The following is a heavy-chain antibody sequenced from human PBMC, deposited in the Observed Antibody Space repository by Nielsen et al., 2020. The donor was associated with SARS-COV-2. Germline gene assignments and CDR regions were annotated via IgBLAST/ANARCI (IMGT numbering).Heavy chain of an antibody. D-gene: IGHD3/OR15-3a*01. J-gene: IGHJ6*02. CDR3: ARARATIFGLVMSYGMDV. CDR2: INPYSGGT. Sequence: ASVKVSCKASGYTFSNYYMHWVRQAPGQRLEWMGRINPYSGGTNYAQKFQGTVTMTRDASISTVYMELTSDDTAVYYCARARATIFGLVMSYGMDVWGQGTTVAVSS. CDR1: GYTFSNYY. V-gene: IGHV1-2*06.